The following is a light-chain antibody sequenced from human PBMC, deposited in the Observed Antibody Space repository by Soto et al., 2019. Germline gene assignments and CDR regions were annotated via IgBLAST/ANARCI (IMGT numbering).Light chain of an antibody. Sequence: QSVLTQPPSASGTPGQRVTISCSGSSSNIGSNYVYWYQQLPGTAPKLLIYRNNQRPSGVPDRFSGSKSGTSASLAITGLQAEDEADYYCQSYDNSLSASVFGGGTKLTVL. CDR1: SSNIGSNY. V-gene: IGLV1-47*01. J-gene: IGLJ2*01. CDR2: RNN. CDR3: QSYDNSLSASV.